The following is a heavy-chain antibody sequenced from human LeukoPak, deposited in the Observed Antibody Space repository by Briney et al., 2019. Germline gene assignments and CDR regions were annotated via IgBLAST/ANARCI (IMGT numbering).Heavy chain of an antibody. CDR3: AGASGVWFGEFRGGFDY. CDR2: IYYSGST. D-gene: IGHD3-10*01. Sequence: SETLSLTCTVSGGSISSYYWSWIRQPPGKGLEWIGYIYYSGSTNYNPSLKSRVTISVDTSKNQFSLKLSSVPAADTAVYYCAGASGVWFGEFRGGFDYWGQGTLVTVSS. CDR1: GGSISSYY. J-gene: IGHJ4*02. V-gene: IGHV4-59*01.